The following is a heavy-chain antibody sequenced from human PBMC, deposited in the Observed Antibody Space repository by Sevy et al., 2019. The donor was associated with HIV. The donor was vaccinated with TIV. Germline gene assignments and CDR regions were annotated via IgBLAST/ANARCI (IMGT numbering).Heavy chain of an antibody. V-gene: IGHV3-49*04. CDR1: GFTFGDYC. CDR3: TRWKAAQSIFDY. CDR2: HKSDVYGGTV. J-gene: IGHJ4*02. Sequence: GGSLRLSCTAPGFTFGDYCMSWVRQAPGKGLEWVACHKSDVYGGTVDHAASVRGRFVISRDDSKTIAYLQMNDLKTEDTGVYYCTRWKAAQSIFDYWGQGALVTVSS. D-gene: IGHD6-13*01.